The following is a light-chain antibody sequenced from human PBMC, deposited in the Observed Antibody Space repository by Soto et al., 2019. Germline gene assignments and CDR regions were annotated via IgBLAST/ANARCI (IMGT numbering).Light chain of an antibody. CDR1: SSNIGRNA. Sequence: QSVLTQPPSASGTPGQRVTISCSGSSSNIGRNAVNWYQQLPGTAPKLLIFSNNERPSGVPDRFSGSKSGTSASLAISGLQSEDEADYYCTAWDDSLSGHVVFGGGTQLT. CDR3: TAWDDSLSGHVV. V-gene: IGLV1-44*01. J-gene: IGLJ2*01. CDR2: SNN.